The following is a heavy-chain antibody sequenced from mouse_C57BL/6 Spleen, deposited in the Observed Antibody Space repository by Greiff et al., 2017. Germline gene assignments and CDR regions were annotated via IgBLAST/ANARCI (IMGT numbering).Heavy chain of an antibody. Sequence: QVQLQQSGAELARPGASVKMSCKASGYTFTSYTMHWVKQRPGQGLEWIGYINPSSGYTKYNQKFKDKATLTADKSSSTAYMQLSSLTSEDSAVYYCARGGYDGHVPDYWGQGTTLTVSS. CDR3: ARGGYDGHVPDY. J-gene: IGHJ2*01. D-gene: IGHD2-3*01. CDR2: INPSSGYT. V-gene: IGHV1-4*01. CDR1: GYTFTSYT.